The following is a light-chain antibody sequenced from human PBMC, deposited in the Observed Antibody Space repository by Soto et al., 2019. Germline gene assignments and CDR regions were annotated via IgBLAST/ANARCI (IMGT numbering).Light chain of an antibody. CDR1: QRISSY. CDR2: KAS. CDR3: QQYKSYSQT. Sequence: DRVTITCRASQRISSYLAWYQQKPGEAPKLLIYKASTLETGVPSRFSGSGSGTEFTLTISSLQPDDFATYYCQQYKSYSQTFGQGTKVEIK. V-gene: IGKV1-5*03. J-gene: IGKJ1*01.